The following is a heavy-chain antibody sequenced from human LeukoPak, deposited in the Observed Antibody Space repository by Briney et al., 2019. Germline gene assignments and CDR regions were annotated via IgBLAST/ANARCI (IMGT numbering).Heavy chain of an antibody. CDR3: ARDIRSGYSGYDEGSV. V-gene: IGHV1-69*13. CDR1: GGTFSSYA. Sequence: SVKVSCKASGGTFSSYAISWVRQAPGQGLEWMGGIIPIFGTASYAQKFQGRVTITADESTSTAYMELSSLRSEDTAVYYCARDIRSGYSGYDEGSVWGQGTLVTVSS. CDR2: IIPIFGTA. D-gene: IGHD5-12*01. J-gene: IGHJ4*02.